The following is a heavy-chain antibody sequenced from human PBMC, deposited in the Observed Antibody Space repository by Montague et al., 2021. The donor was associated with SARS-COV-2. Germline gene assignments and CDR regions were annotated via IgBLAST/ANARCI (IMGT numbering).Heavy chain of an antibody. CDR3: ARGSDYYGSGSYSPPYFDY. Sequence: SLRLSCAASGFTFSSYSMNWVRQAPGKGLEWVSSISSSSSYIYYADSVKGRFTISRDNAKNSLYLQMSSLRAEDAAVYYCARGSDYYGSGSYSPPYFDYWGQGTLVTVSS. V-gene: IGHV3-21*01. D-gene: IGHD3-10*01. CDR2: ISSSSSYI. J-gene: IGHJ4*02. CDR1: GFTFSSYS.